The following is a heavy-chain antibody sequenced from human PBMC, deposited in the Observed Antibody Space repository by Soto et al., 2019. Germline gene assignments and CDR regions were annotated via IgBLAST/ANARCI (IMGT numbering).Heavy chain of an antibody. CDR1: GGTFSSYA. CDR2: IIPIFGTA. V-gene: IGHV1-69*13. CDR3: ARENYYDSSGYSIDYDMDV. J-gene: IGHJ6*02. Sequence: GASLKVSCKASGGTFSSYAISWVRQAPGQGLEWMGGIIPIFGTANYAQKFQGRVTITADESTSTAYMELSSLRSEDTAVYYCARENYYDSSGYSIDYDMDVWGQGTTVTVSS. D-gene: IGHD3-22*01.